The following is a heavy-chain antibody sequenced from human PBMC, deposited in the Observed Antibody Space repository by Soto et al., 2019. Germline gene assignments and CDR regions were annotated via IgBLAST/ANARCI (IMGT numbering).Heavy chain of an antibody. CDR3: ARLSNWGYSYGYFD. CDR2: IYYSGST. Sequence: SETLSLTCTVSGGSISSYYWSWIRQPPGKGLEWIGYIYYSGSTNYNPSLKSRVTISVDTSKNQFSLKLSSVTAADTAVYYCARLSNWGYSYGYFDWGQGTLVTVSS. V-gene: IGHV4-59*08. D-gene: IGHD5-18*01. J-gene: IGHJ4*02. CDR1: GGSISSYY.